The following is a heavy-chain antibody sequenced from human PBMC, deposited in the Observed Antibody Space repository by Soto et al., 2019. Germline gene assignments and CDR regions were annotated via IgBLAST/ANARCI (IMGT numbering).Heavy chain of an antibody. J-gene: IGHJ4*02. CDR2: MQNSGTS. D-gene: IGHD3-16*01. Sequence: QVRLQESGPGLVKPSETLSLTCTVSGAPFTSHYWSWIRQPPGKGLEWVGFMQNSGTSDYNPSLRGRATRSLARSRNQVSRRLTSVPAADTAVYFCVTRVPNRQIYLGVFDCWGQGKLVTVSS. CDR1: GAPFTSHY. CDR3: VTRVPNRQIYLGVFDC. V-gene: IGHV4-4*09.